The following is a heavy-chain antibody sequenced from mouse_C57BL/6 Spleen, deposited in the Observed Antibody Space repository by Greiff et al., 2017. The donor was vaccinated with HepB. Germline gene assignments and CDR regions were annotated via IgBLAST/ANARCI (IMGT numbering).Heavy chain of an antibody. J-gene: IGHJ3*01. Sequence: VQLKESGPELVKPGASVKIPCKASGYTFTDYNMDWVKQSHGKSLEWIGDINPNNGGTIYNQKFKGKATLTVDKSSSTAYMELRSLTSEDTAVYYCARSPFLPGGFAYWGQGTLVTVSA. CDR1: GYTFTDYN. V-gene: IGHV1-18*01. D-gene: IGHD5-1*01. CDR3: ARSPFLPGGFAY. CDR2: INPNNGGT.